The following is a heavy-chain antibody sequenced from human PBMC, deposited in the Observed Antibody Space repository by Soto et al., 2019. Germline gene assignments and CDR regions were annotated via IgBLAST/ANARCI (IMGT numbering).Heavy chain of an antibody. CDR2: IYYSGST. CDR3: ARGGEAVVIPYYFDY. CDR1: GGSVSSGSYY. V-gene: IGHV4-61*01. J-gene: IGHJ4*02. D-gene: IGHD3-22*01. Sequence: RSETLSLTCTVSGGSVSSGSYYWSWIRQPPGKGLEWIGYIYYSGSTNYNPSLKSRVTISVDTSKNQFSLKLSSVTAADTAVYYCARGGEAVVIPYYFDYWGQGTLVTVSS.